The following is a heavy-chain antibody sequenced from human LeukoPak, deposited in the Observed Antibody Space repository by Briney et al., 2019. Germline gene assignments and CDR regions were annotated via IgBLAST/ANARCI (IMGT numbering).Heavy chain of an antibody. J-gene: IGHJ3*02. CDR3: ARGLSGYYSDAFDI. V-gene: IGHV4-59*01. CDR2: IYYSGST. CDR1: GGSISSYY. Sequence: TSETLSLTCTVSGGSISSYYWSWIRQPPGKGLEWIGYIYYSGSTNYNPSLKSRVTISVDTSKNQFSLKLSSVTAADTAVYYCARGLSGYYSDAFDIWGQGTMVTVSS. D-gene: IGHD3-22*01.